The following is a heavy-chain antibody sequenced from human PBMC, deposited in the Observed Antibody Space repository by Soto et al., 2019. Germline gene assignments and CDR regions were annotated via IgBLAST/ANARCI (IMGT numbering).Heavy chain of an antibody. CDR1: EGTFSRYA. V-gene: IGHV1-69*01. CDR2: IIPMFGTT. Sequence: QVQLVKSGAEVRKPGSSVKVSCKASEGTFSRYAINWVRQAPGQGLEWMGGIIPMFGTTNYAQKFKGRVTITADESTSTVYMELNTLRSEDAAVYYCARASIHGSSWYFWFDPWGQGTLVTVSS. D-gene: IGHD6-13*01. J-gene: IGHJ5*01. CDR3: ARASIHGSSWYFWFDP.